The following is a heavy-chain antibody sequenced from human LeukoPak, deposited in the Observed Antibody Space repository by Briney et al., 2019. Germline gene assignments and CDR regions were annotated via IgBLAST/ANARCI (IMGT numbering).Heavy chain of an antibody. CDR1: GYTFTNYG. V-gene: IGHV1-18*01. J-gene: IGHJ6*02. D-gene: IGHD3-9*01. CDR3: AVRLASPYYFYYDMDV. CDR2: ISDYNGKT. Sequence: ASVKVSCKASGYTFTNYGITWVRQAPGQGLEWMGWISDYNGKTNYAQKLQGRVTMTTDTSTSTAYMELRNLRSDDTAVFYCAVRLASPYYFYYDMDVWGQGTTVTVSS.